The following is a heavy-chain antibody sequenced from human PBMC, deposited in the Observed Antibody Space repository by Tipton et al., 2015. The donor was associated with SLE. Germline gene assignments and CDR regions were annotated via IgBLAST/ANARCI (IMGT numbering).Heavy chain of an antibody. V-gene: IGHV3-21*03. Sequence: SLRLSCAASGFTFSTYIMNWVRQAPGKGLEWVSSISSCSNYIYYADSVKGRFAISRDNAKNSLYLQMNSLRAEDTAVYYCASRTESAAFHSWGQGTMVTVSS. D-gene: IGHD1/OR15-1a*01. CDR3: ASRTESAAFHS. J-gene: IGHJ3*02. CDR1: GFTFSTYI. CDR2: ISSCSNYI.